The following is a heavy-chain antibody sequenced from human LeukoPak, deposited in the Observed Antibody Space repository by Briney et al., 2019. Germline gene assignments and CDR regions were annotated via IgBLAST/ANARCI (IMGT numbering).Heavy chain of an antibody. J-gene: IGHJ4*02. D-gene: IGHD3-3*01. CDR3: AKFDFWSGYYPEY. Sequence: GGSLRLSCAASGFTLSSYAMSWVRQAPGKGLEWVSAISGSGGSTYYADSVKGRLTISRDNSKNTLYLQMNSLRAEDTAVYYCAKFDFWSGYYPEYWGQGTLVTVSS. CDR1: GFTLSSYA. CDR2: ISGSGGST. V-gene: IGHV3-23*01.